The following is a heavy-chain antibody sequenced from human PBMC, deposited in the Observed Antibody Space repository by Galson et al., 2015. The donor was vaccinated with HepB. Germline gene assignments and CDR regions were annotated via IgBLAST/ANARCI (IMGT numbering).Heavy chain of an antibody. CDR3: ARSPDY. Sequence: SLRLSCAASGFTVSNNYMKWVRQAPGKGLEWVSLIYSTGRTHYADSVRGRFTISRDSSKNTLYLEMNSLRAEDTAVYYCARSPDYWGQGTLVTVSS. V-gene: IGHV3-53*01. CDR1: GFTVSNNY. CDR2: IYSTGRT. J-gene: IGHJ4*02.